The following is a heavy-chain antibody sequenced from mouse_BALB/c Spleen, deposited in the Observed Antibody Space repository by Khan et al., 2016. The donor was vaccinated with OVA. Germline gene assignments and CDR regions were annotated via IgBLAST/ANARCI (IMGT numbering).Heavy chain of an antibody. D-gene: IGHD2-3*01. V-gene: IGHV1-77*01. Sequence: VQLQESGPELVKPGASVKMSCKASGYTFTDYVINWVKQRTGQGLEWIGDIFPGGGSSYYNEKFKGKAKLTADKSFNTAYMQLSSLTFEDSAVYFCARRGYSVFAYWGQGTLVTVSA. CDR1: GYTFTDYV. CDR3: ARRGYSVFAY. CDR2: IFPGGGSS. J-gene: IGHJ3*01.